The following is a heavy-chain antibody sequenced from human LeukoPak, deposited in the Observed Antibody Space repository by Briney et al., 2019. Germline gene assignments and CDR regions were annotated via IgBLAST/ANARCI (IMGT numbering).Heavy chain of an antibody. CDR2: TSAYNGNT. Sequence: GASVKVSCKASGYTFTSYGISWVRQAPGQGLEWMGWTSAYNGNTNYAQKLQGRVTMTTDTSTSTAHMELRSLRSDDTAVYYCARLSSSFDYWGQGTLVTVSS. CDR3: ARLSSSFDY. J-gene: IGHJ4*02. V-gene: IGHV1-18*01. CDR1: GYTFTSYG. D-gene: IGHD6-13*01.